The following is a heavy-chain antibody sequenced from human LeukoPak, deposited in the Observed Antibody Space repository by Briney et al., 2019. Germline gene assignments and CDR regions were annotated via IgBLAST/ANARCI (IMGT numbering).Heavy chain of an antibody. Sequence: GGSLRLSCAASGFTFRNYAMSWVRQAPGKGLEWVSAISGSGSTTHYADSVKGRFTVSRDNSKNTVFLQMHSLGAEDTAVYYCSKGETDTGTLTHVYWGPGTLVTVSS. CDR2: ISGSGSTT. CDR1: GFTFRNYA. V-gene: IGHV3-23*01. CDR3: SKGETDTGTLTHVY. D-gene: IGHD1-7*01. J-gene: IGHJ4*02.